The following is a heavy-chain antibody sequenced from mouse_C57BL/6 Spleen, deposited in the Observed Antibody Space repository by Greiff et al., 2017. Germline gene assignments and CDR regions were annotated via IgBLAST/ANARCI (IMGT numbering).Heavy chain of an antibody. Sequence: VQLQQSGPELVKPGASVKIPCKASGYTFTDYNMDWVKQSHGKSLEWIGDINPNNGGTNYNQKFKGKATLTVDKSSSTAYMELRSLTSEDTAGYYCARWYYYGSSYDAMDYWGQGTSVTVAS. D-gene: IGHD1-1*01. J-gene: IGHJ4*01. V-gene: IGHV1-18*01. CDR1: GYTFTDYN. CDR3: ARWYYYGSSYDAMDY. CDR2: INPNNGGT.